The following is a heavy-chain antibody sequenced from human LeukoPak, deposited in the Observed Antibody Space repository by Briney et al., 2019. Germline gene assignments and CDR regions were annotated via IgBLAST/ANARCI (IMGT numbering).Heavy chain of an antibody. CDR1: GYSFTSYW. V-gene: IGHV5-51*03. J-gene: IGHJ4*02. D-gene: IGHD2-2*01. CDR2: IYPGDSDT. Sequence: GESLKISCKGSGYSFTSYWIGWVRQMPGKGLEWMGIIYPGDSDTRYSPSFQGQVTISADKSISTAYLQWSSLKASDAAMYYCARVYCSSTSCHYFDYWSQGTLVTVSS. CDR3: ARVYCSSTSCHYFDY.